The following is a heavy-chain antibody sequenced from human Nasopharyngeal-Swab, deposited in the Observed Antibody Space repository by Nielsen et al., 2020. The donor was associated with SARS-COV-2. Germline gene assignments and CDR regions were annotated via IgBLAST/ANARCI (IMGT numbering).Heavy chain of an antibody. Sequence: ASVKVSCKASGYTFTSYDINWVRQATGQGLEWMGWMNPNSGNTGYAQKFQGRVTMTRNTSISTAYMELSSLRSEDTAVYYCARDGRWLQLLYYYYGMDVWGQGTTVRLL. CDR2: MNPNSGNT. J-gene: IGHJ6*02. CDR3: ARDGRWLQLLYYYYGMDV. D-gene: IGHD5-24*01. CDR1: GYTFTSYD. V-gene: IGHV1-8*01.